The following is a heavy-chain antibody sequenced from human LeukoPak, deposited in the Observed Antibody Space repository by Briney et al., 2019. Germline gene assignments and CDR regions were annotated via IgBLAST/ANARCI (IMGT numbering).Heavy chain of an antibody. CDR2: IYYSGST. Sequence: SETLSLTCTVSGGSISSYYWSWIRQPPGKGLEWIGYIYYSGSTNYNPSLKSRVTISVDTSKNQFSLELSSVTAADTAVYYCARVIRDGYNYYFDYWGQGTLVTVSS. J-gene: IGHJ4*02. V-gene: IGHV4-59*01. CDR3: ARVIRDGYNYYFDY. D-gene: IGHD5-24*01. CDR1: GGSISSYY.